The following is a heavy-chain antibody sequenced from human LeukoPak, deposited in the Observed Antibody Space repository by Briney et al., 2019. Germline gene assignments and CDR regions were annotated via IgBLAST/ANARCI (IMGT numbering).Heavy chain of an antibody. CDR2: IYHSGST. Sequence: SGTLSLTCAVSGGSISSSNWWSWVRQPPGKGLEWIGEIYHSGSTSYNPSLKSRVTISVDKSKNQFSLKLSSVTAADTAVYYCARTPAYYDFWSGYYSGWGQGTLVTVSS. J-gene: IGHJ4*02. CDR3: ARTPAYYDFWSGYYSG. V-gene: IGHV4-4*02. D-gene: IGHD3-3*01. CDR1: GGSISSSNW.